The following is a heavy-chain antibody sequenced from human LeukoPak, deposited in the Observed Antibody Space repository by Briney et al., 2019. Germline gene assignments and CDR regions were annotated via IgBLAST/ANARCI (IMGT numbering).Heavy chain of an antibody. J-gene: IGHJ4*02. CDR2: ISYDGSNK. V-gene: IGHV3-30*04. CDR1: GFTFSGYA. Sequence: GGSLRLSCAASGFTFSGYAMHWVRQAPGKGLEWVAVISYDGSNKYYADSVKGRFTISRDNSKNTLYLQMNSLRAEDTAVYYCARDVNKVVVSTFDYWGQGTLVTVSS. D-gene: IGHD3-22*01. CDR3: ARDVNKVVVSTFDY.